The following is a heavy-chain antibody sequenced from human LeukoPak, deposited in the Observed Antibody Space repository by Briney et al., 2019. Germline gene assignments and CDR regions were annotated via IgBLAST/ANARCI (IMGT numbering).Heavy chain of an antibody. J-gene: IGHJ4*02. V-gene: IGHV4-39*07. CDR1: GGSISSSSYY. Sequence: SETPSLTCTVSGGSISSSSYYWGWIRQPPGKGLEWIGSIYYSGSTYYNPSLKSRVTISVDTSKNQFSLKLSSVTAADTAVYYCARVKWEAARPYFDYWGQGTLVTVSS. CDR3: ARVKWEAARPYFDY. CDR2: IYYSGST. D-gene: IGHD6-6*01.